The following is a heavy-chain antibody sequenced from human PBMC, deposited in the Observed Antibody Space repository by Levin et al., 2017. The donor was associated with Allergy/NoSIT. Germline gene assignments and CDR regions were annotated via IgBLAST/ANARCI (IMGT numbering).Heavy chain of an antibody. V-gene: IGHV3-23*01. CDR1: GFTFSNFA. CDR2: ISGSGDAT. Sequence: SCVVSGFTFSNFAMNWVRQAPGKGLEWVSAISGSGDATYYADSVKGRFTSSRDNSKSTLHMQMTSLRVDDTAVYYFAKSIAAVAKWFDRWGQGALVAVSS. D-gene: IGHD6-13*01. J-gene: IGHJ5*02. CDR3: AKSIAAVAKWFDR.